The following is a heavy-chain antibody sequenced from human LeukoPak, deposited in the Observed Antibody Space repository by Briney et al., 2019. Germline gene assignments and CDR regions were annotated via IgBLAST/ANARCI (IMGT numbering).Heavy chain of an antibody. CDR3: TLAATDHHWFDP. J-gene: IGHJ5*02. V-gene: IGHV5-51*01. CDR1: GYSFTSYW. D-gene: IGHD2-15*01. Sequence: GESLKVSCKGSGYSFTSYWIGWVRQMPGKGLEWMGIIYPGDSDTRYSPSFQGQVTISADKSISAAYLQWSSLKASDTAMYYCTLAATDHHWFDPWGQGTLVTVSS. CDR2: IYPGDSDT.